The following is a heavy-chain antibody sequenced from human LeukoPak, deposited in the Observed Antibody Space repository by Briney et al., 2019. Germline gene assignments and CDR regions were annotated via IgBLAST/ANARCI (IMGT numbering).Heavy chain of an antibody. Sequence: PSETLSLTCTVSHDSISNYYWSWIRQPPGRGLEWIGSIHYSGSTSSNPSLRSRVTISVDKSKNQFSLKLSSVTAADTAVYYCARRVHSSSWSSYFDYWGQETLVTVSS. CDR1: HDSISNYY. D-gene: IGHD6-13*01. CDR2: IHYSGST. CDR3: ARRVHSSSWSSYFDY. J-gene: IGHJ4*02. V-gene: IGHV4-59*01.